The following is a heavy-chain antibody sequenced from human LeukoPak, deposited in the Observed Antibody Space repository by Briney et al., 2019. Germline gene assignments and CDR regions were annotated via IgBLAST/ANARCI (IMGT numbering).Heavy chain of an antibody. J-gene: IGHJ4*02. CDR3: ARGNLRYGSGSMADY. D-gene: IGHD3-10*01. Sequence: TGGSLRLSCAASGFTFSSYSMNWVRQAPGKGLEWVSSISSSSSYIYYADSVKGRFTISRDNAKNSLYLQMNSLRAEDTAVYYCARGNLRYGSGSMADYWGQGTLVTVSS. CDR2: ISSSSSYI. V-gene: IGHV3-21*01. CDR1: GFTFSSYS.